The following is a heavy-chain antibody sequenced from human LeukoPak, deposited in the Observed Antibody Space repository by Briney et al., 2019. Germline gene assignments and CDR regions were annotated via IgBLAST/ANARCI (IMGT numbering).Heavy chain of an antibody. Sequence: GGSLRLSCTPSGFTFSSYAMSWVRQAPGKGLEWVSAISSSGDSTFYADSVKGRFTISRDNSKNTLYLQMNSPRAEDTAVYYCAKDLKYCSDGSCHTGFPSPDYWGQGTLVTVSS. CDR2: ISSSGDST. J-gene: IGHJ4*02. CDR3: AKDLKYCSDGSCHTGFPSPDY. D-gene: IGHD2-15*01. CDR1: GFTFSSYA. V-gene: IGHV3-23*01.